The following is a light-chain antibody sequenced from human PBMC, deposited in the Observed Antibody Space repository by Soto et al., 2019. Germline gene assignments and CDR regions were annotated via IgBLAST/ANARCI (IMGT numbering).Light chain of an antibody. Sequence: IQMTQSPSSLSASVGARVTFTCRASQGISNYLAWYLQKPGETPNLLIYGASTLHSGVPSRFSGSGSGTDFTLTISSLQPEDVGTYYCQKYDSAPLTFGGGTKVEMK. J-gene: IGKJ4*01. CDR1: QGISNY. CDR3: QKYDSAPLT. V-gene: IGKV1-27*01. CDR2: GAS.